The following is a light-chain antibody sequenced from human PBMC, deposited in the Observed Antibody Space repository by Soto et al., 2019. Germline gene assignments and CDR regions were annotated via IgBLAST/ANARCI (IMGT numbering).Light chain of an antibody. Sequence: QSALTQPASVSGSPGQSITISCTGTSSDVGNYIFVSWYRQHPGKSPKLMIYDINNRPSGVSNRFSGSNSGNTASLTISGLQAEDEADYYCVSYATSAYSVFGTGTKVTVL. J-gene: IGLJ1*01. V-gene: IGLV2-14*01. CDR2: DIN. CDR3: VSYATSAYSV. CDR1: SSDVGNYIF.